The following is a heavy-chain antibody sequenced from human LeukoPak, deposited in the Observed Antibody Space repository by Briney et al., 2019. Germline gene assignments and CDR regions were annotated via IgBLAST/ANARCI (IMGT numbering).Heavy chain of an antibody. CDR3: AKDLRAVVGYFDY. V-gene: IGHV3-30*02. J-gene: IGHJ4*02. CDR1: GFTFINYG. CDR2: IPYDGSNE. Sequence: GGSLRLSCAASGFTFINYGMHWVRQAPGKGLEWVAFIPYDGSNEFYADSVKGRFTISRDNSKNTLYLQMNSLRAEDTAVYYCAKDLRAVVGYFDYWGQGTLVTVSS. D-gene: IGHD2-2*01.